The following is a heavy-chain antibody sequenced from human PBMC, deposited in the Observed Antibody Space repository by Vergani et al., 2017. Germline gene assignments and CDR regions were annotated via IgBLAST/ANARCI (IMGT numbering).Heavy chain of an antibody. CDR1: GGTFSSYA. CDR2: IIPILGTA. Sequence: QVQLVQSGAEVKKPGSSVKVSCKASGGTFSSYAISWVRQAPGQGLEWMGRIIPILGTANYAQKFQGRVTITADESTSTAYMELSSLRSEDTAVYYCARDRVVLMVYAIPTNDAFDIWGQGTTVTVSS. D-gene: IGHD2-8*01. CDR3: ARDRVVLMVYAIPTNDAFDI. J-gene: IGHJ3*02. V-gene: IGHV1-69*11.